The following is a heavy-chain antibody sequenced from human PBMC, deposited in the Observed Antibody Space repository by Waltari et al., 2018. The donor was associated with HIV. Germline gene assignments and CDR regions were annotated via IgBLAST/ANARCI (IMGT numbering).Heavy chain of an antibody. CDR3: ARARYCSSTRCYTKGRRNSFYYYALDV. Sequence: QVQLQQWGAGLLKRSETLSLTCTVNGGSFSGSYSSWHRQPPGKGLEWIGEIKHRGSTNYNPSLKSRVIISVDTSMNQFSLKLSSGTAADTAVYYCARARYCSSTRCYTKGRRNSFYYYALDVWGQGTTVTVSS. CDR2: IKHRGST. J-gene: IGHJ6*02. D-gene: IGHD2-2*02. CDR1: GGSFSGSY. V-gene: IGHV4-34*01.